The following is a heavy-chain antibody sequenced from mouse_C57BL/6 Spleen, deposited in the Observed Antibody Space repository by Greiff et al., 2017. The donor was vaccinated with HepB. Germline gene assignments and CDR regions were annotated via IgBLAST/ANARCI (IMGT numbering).Heavy chain of an antibody. CDR1: GYTFTSYW. D-gene: IGHD2-4*01. CDR3: ARLYEYDGDWYFDV. J-gene: IGHJ1*03. CDR2: IDPSDSYT. V-gene: IGHV1-59*01. Sequence: QVQLQQPGAELVRPGTSVKLSCKASGYTFTSYWMHWVKQRPGQGLEWIGVIDPSDSYTNYNQKFKGKATLTVDTSSSTAYMQLSSLTSEDSAVYYCARLYEYDGDWYFDVWGTGTTVTVSS.